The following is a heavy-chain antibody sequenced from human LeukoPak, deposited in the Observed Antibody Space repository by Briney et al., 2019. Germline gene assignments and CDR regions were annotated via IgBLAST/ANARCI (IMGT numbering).Heavy chain of an antibody. Sequence: PSETLSLTCTVSGGSISTSNYYWGWIRQPPGKGLEWIGYIYHSGSTYYNPSLKSRVTISVDTSKNQFSLKLSSVTAADTAVYYCAREVRYSSSWYWFDPWGQGTLVTVSS. CDR1: GGSISTSNYY. J-gene: IGHJ5*02. D-gene: IGHD6-13*01. CDR3: AREVRYSSSWYWFDP. V-gene: IGHV4-61*05. CDR2: IYHSGST.